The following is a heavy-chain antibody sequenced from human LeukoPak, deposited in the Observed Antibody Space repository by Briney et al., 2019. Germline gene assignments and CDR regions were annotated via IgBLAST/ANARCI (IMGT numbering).Heavy chain of an antibody. Sequence: PGGSLSLSCTGSGFTFGDYAMCWFRQAPGKGLEWVAFIRYDGSNKYYADSVKGRFTISRDNSKNTLYLQMNSLRAEDTAVYYCAKASTPLDYWGQGTLVTVSS. CDR2: IRYDGSNK. CDR3: AKASTPLDY. V-gene: IGHV3-30*02. J-gene: IGHJ4*02. CDR1: GFTFGDYA.